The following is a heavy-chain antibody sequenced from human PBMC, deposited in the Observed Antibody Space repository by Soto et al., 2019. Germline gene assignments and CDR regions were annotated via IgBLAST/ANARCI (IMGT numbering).Heavy chain of an antibody. Sequence: HPGGSLRLSCAASGFTFSGYGMHWVRQAPGKGLQWVAVIWYDGSNKYYADSVKGRFTISRDNSKNTLYLQMNSLRAEDTAVYYCARLSCTTTSCLGAMDVWGKGTTVTVSS. CDR2: IWYDGSNK. J-gene: IGHJ6*03. CDR3: ARLSCTTTSCLGAMDV. V-gene: IGHV3-33*01. CDR1: GFTFSGYG. D-gene: IGHD2-2*01.